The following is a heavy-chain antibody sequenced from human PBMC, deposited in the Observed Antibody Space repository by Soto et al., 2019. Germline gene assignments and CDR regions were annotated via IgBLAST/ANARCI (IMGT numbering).Heavy chain of an antibody. V-gene: IGHV2-5*02. CDR1: GFSLSTSGVG. CDR2: IYWDDDK. CDR3: THSAGVQGNWSGGCFDF. Sequence: QITLKESGPTRVKPTQTLTLTCTFSGFSLSTSGVGVGWIRQPPGKALERLALIYWDDDKRYSPSLKSRLTTTRGTSKSQVVITMTHIDPVDTATYYCTHSAGVQGNWSGGCFDFWGQGALVTGSS. D-gene: IGHD1-1*01. J-gene: IGHJ4*02.